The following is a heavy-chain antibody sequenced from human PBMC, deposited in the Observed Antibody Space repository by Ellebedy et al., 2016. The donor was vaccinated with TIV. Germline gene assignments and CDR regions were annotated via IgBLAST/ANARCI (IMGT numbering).Heavy chain of an antibody. J-gene: IGHJ2*01. Sequence: PGGSLRLSCAASGFTFKNYWMTWVRHAPGKGLEWVASIEDAGTETYSVDSAEGRFIISRDNAKNSLYLRINNPRDEDTAVYYCARRGSRYWHFDLWGRGTQVIVSS. CDR3: ARRGSRYWHFDL. V-gene: IGHV3-7*03. CDR1: GFTFKNYW. CDR2: IEDAGTET. D-gene: IGHD1-1*01.